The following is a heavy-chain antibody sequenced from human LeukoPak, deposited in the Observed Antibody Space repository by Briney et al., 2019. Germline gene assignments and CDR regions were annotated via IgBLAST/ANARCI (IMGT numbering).Heavy chain of an antibody. CDR3: ARGSSSWYLARWFDP. CDR2: INHSGST. D-gene: IGHD6-13*01. J-gene: IGHJ5*02. V-gene: IGHV4-34*01. CDR1: GFTVSSNS. Sequence: GSLRLSCTVSGFTVSSNSMSWIRQPPGKGLEWIGEINHSGSTNYNPSLKSRVTISVDTSKNQFSLKLSSVTAADTAVYYCARGSSSWYLARWFDPWGQGTLVTVSS.